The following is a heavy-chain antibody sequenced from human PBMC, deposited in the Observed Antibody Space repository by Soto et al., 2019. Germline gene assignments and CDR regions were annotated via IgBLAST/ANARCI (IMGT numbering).Heavy chain of an antibody. CDR3: ARSVEGHFDY. CDR2: ITSDTNTI. Sequence: EVQLVESGGGLVQPGGSLRLTCVASGFRFNIYSMNWIRQAPGKGLEWSSYITSDTNTIKYADSVKGRFTISRDNVKNLVYLQMNGLRDEDTAVYFCARSVEGHFDYWGQEAVVTVSS. D-gene: IGHD6-19*01. V-gene: IGHV3-48*02. CDR1: GFRFNIYS. J-gene: IGHJ4*02.